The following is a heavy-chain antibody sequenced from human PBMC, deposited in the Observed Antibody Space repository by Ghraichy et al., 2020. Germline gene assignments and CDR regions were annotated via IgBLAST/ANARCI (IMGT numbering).Heavy chain of an antibody. Sequence: GGSLRLSCAASGFTFSSYAMSWVRQAPGKGLEWVSAISGSGGSTYYADSVKGRFTISRDNSKNTLYLQMNSLRAEDTAVYYCAKDFPTSCLRRCYGMDVWGQGTTVTVSS. CDR2: ISGSGGST. CDR3: AKDFPTSCLRRCYGMDV. CDR1: GFTFSSYA. J-gene: IGHJ6*02. D-gene: IGHD2-2*01. V-gene: IGHV3-23*01.